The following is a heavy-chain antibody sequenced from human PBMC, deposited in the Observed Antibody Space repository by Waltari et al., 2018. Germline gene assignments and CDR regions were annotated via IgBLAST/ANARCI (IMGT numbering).Heavy chain of an antibody. J-gene: IGHJ4*02. V-gene: IGHV4-59*01. CDR1: GGSISSYY. CDR3: ARGGGIWFGAFDY. D-gene: IGHD3-10*01. CDR2: IYYSGST. Sequence: QVQLQESGPGLVKPSETLSLTCTVSGGSISSYYWSWIRQPPGKGLEWIGYIYYSGSTNYTPSLNSRVTIAVDTPKNQCSLKRGSVTAADTAVYYCARGGGIWFGAFDYWGQGTLVTVSS.